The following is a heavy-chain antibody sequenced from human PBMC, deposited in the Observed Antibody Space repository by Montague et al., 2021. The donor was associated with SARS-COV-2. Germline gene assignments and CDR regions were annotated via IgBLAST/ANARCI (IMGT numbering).Heavy chain of an antibody. J-gene: IGHJ4*02. CDR2: IDWDXDK. D-gene: IGHD3-9*01. Sequence: PALVKLTQTLTLTCTLSGFSLSTSGMCVSWIRQPPGKALEWLALIDWDXDKYYSTSLKTRLTISKDTSKNQVVLTMTNMDPVDTATYYCARMFYDILTGYRNFDYWGQGTLVTVSS. CDR1: GFSLSTSGMC. CDR3: ARMFYDILTGYRNFDY. V-gene: IGHV2-70*01.